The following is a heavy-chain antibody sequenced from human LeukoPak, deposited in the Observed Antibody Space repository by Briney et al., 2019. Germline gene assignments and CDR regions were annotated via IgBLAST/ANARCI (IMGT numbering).Heavy chain of an antibody. CDR2: ISSSSSYI. J-gene: IGHJ6*03. CDR3: AKGNYYYYMDV. V-gene: IGHV3-21*04. CDR1: GFTFSSYS. Sequence: GGSLRLSCAASGFTFSSYSMNWVRQAPGKGLEWVSSISSSSSYIYYADSVRGRFTISRDNFKNTLYLQMNSLRAEDTAVYYCAKGNYYYYMDVWGKGTTVTVSS.